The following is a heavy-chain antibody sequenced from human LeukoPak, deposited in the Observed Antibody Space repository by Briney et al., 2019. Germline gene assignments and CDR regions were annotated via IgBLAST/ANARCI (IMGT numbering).Heavy chain of an antibody. Sequence: SETLSLTCSVSGGSISSLYWSWIRQPPGKGLEWIGYIYYTGSTNYNPSLKSRVTMFVDMSKNQFSLRLSSVTAADTAVYYCARGVVVAASPDYSDYWGQGTLVTVSS. CDR2: IYYTGST. J-gene: IGHJ4*02. D-gene: IGHD2-15*01. CDR1: GGSISSLY. CDR3: ARGVVVAASPDYSDY. V-gene: IGHV4-59*08.